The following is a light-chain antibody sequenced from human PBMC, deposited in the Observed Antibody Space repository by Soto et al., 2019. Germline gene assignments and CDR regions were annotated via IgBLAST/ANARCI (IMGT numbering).Light chain of an antibody. CDR3: QHMRT. Sequence: DIQMIQSPSTLSASVGDRVTITCRASQNINNWVAWYQQKPGKAPKFLMYDASILESGVPSRFSGSGFGTEFSLTISSLQPDDLGSYYCQHMRTFGQGTKVEIK. CDR1: QNINNW. CDR2: DAS. J-gene: IGKJ1*01. V-gene: IGKV1-5*01.